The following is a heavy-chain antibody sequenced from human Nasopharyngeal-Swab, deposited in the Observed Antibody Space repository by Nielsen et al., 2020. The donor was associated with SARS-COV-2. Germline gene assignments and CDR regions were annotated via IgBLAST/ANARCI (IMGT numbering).Heavy chain of an antibody. V-gene: IGHV1-69*13. CDR3: ARSGYSNSDIDY. CDR2: IIPIFGTA. D-gene: IGHD6-6*01. CDR1: GGTFSSYA. J-gene: IGHJ4*02. Sequence: SVKVSCKSSGGTFSSYAISWVRQAPGQGLEWMGGIIPIFGTADYAQKFQDRVTITADESTSTAYMELSSLRSEDTAVYYCARSGYSNSDIDYWGQGTLVTVSS.